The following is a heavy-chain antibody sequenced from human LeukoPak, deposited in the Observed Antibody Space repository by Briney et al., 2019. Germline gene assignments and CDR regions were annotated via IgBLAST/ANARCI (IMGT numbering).Heavy chain of an antibody. D-gene: IGHD3-10*01. V-gene: IGHV3-30*02. CDR2: IRYDGSNK. Sequence: GGSLRLSCAASGFTFSSYGMHWVRQAPGKGLEWVAFIRYDGSNKYYADSVKGRFTISRDNSKNTLYLQMNSLRAEDTAVYYCARDGIRFGELFPPDYWGQGTLVTVSS. CDR3: ARDGIRFGELFPPDY. J-gene: IGHJ4*02. CDR1: GFTFSSYG.